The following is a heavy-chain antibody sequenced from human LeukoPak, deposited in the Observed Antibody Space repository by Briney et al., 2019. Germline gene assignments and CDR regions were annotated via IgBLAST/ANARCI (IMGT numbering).Heavy chain of an antibody. CDR1: GGSISSGGYY. V-gene: IGHV4-31*03. CDR2: IYYSGST. J-gene: IGHJ6*02. CDR3: ARGLRGYAPSYYYYGMDV. Sequence: PSQTLSLTCTVSGGSISSGGYYWSRMRQHPGKGMEWIGYIYYSGSTYYNPSLKSRVTISVDTSKNQFSLKLSSVTAADTAVYYCARGLRGYAPSYYYYGMDVWGQGTTVTVSS. D-gene: IGHD5-12*01.